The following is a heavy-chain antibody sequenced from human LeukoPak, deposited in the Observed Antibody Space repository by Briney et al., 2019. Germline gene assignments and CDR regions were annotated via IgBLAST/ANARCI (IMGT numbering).Heavy chain of an antibody. V-gene: IGHV4-61*02. CDR2: IYTSGST. CDR3: ARDGTKSRCFDPLPFDY. D-gene: IGHD4/OR15-4a*01. CDR1: GGSISSGSYY. Sequence: SQTLSLTCTVSGGSISSGSYYWSWIRQPAGKGLEWIGRIYTSGSTNYNPSLKSRVTISVDTSKNQFSLKLSSVTAADTAVYYCARDGTKSRCFDPLPFDYWGQGTLGTGSS. J-gene: IGHJ4*02.